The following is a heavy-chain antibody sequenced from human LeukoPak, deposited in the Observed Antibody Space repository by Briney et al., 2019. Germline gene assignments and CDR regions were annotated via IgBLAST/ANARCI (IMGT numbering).Heavy chain of an antibody. D-gene: IGHD3-10*01. CDR1: GYSISSGYY. V-gene: IGHV4-38-2*02. Sequence: SSETLSLTCTVSGYSISSGYYWGWIRQPPGKGLGWIGRIYRSGNTYYNPSLKSRVTISVDTSKNQFSLKLSSVTAADTAVYYCARDYNPGGSYYLAHYYYYMDVWGKGTTVSV. CDR3: ARDYNPGGSYYLAHYYYYMDV. J-gene: IGHJ6*03. CDR2: IYRSGNT.